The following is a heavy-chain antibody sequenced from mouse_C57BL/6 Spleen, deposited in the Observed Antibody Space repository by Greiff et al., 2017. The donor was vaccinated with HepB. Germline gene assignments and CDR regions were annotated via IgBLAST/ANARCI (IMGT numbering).Heavy chain of an antibody. Sequence: EVQGVESGGGLVKPGGSLKLSCAASGFTFSSYAMSWVRQTPEKRLEWVATISDGGSYTYYPDNVKGRFTISRDNAKNNLYLQMSHLKSEDTAMYYCASDGGYGSSYGYWGQGTTLTVSS. CDR2: ISDGGSYT. J-gene: IGHJ2*01. CDR1: GFTFSSYA. V-gene: IGHV5-4*01. D-gene: IGHD1-1*01. CDR3: ASDGGYGSSYGY.